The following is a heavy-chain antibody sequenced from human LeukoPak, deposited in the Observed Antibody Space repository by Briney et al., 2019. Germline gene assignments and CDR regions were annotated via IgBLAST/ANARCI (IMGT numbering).Heavy chain of an antibody. D-gene: IGHD5-18*01. V-gene: IGHV3-21*01. CDR1: GFTFSSYS. CDR3: ARDLGGYSYGSHFDY. Sequence: GGSLRLSCAASGFTFSSYSMNWVRQAPGKGLEWVSSISSSSSYIYYADSVKGRFTISRDNAKNSLYLQMNSLRAEDTAVYYCARDLGGYSYGSHFDYWGQGTLVTVSS. J-gene: IGHJ4*02. CDR2: ISSSSSYI.